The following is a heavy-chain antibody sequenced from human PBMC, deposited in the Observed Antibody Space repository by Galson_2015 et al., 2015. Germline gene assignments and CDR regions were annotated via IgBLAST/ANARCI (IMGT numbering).Heavy chain of an antibody. CDR3: TLFGWSERLLWFGELSGAFDI. Sequence: ALVKPTQTLTLTCTFSGFSLGTSGMRVGWIRQPPGKALEWLASIAWDLDKIYSTSLKTWLTISKDTSKNQVVLTMTNMDPVDTATYYCTLFGWSERLLWFGELSGAFDIWGQGTMVTVSS. V-gene: IGHV2-70*04. CDR1: GFSLGTSGMR. D-gene: IGHD3-10*01. J-gene: IGHJ3*02. CDR2: IAWDLDK.